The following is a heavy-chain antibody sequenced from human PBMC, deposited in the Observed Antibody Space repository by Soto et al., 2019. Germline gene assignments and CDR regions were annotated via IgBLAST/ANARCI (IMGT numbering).Heavy chain of an antibody. D-gene: IGHD2-2*01. CDR3: ARLGDIVVVPAAHFDY. CDR2: IYYSGST. V-gene: IGHV4-61*08. J-gene: IGHJ4*02. CDR1: GGSISSGGYY. Sequence: SETLSLTCTVSGGSISSGGYYWSWIRQPPGKGLEWIGYIYYSGSTNYNPSLKSRVTISVDTSKNQFSLKLSSVTAADTAVYYCARLGDIVVVPAAHFDYWGQGTLVTVSS.